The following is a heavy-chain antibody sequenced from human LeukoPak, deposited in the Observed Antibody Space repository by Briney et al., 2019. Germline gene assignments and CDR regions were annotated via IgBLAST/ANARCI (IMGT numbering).Heavy chain of an antibody. CDR3: ARQGGDVYNPPGYYYYMDV. CDR2: IYPGDSGT. CDR1: GSSFTNYW. J-gene: IGHJ6*03. V-gene: IGHV5-51*01. Sequence: GAPLKICCEGSGSSFTNYWIGWGRQLPGKGLECMGIIYPGDSGTRYSPSFYGQVIISADKSISTTYVQWSSLKASDTAMYYCARQGGDVYNPPGYYYYMDVWGKGTTVTVSS. D-gene: IGHD5-24*01.